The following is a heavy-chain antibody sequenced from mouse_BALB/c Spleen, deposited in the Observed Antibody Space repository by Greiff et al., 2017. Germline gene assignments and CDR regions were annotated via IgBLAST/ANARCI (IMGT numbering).Heavy chain of an antibody. Sequence: VESGGGLVQPGGSRKLSCAASGFTFSSFGMHWVRQAPEKGLEWVAYISSGSSTIYYADTVKGRFTISRDNPKNTLFLQMTSLRSEDTAMYYCARYTYGTSYAMDYWGQGTSVTVSS. CDR1: GFTFSSFG. CDR2: ISSGSSTI. CDR3: ARYTYGTSYAMDY. D-gene: IGHD1-1*01. J-gene: IGHJ4*01. V-gene: IGHV5-17*02.